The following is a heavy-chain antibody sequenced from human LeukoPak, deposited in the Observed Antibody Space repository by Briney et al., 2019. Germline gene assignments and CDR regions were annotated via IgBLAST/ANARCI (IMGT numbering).Heavy chain of an antibody. V-gene: IGHV4-34*01. D-gene: IGHD2-2*01. Sequence: SETLSLTCAVYGGSFSGYYWSWLRQPPGKGLEWIGEINHSGSTNYNPSLKSRVTISVDTSKNQFSLKLSSVTAADTAVYYCARYCSSTSCRAPYYSMDVWGKGTTVTVSS. J-gene: IGHJ6*04. CDR3: ARYCSSTSCRAPYYSMDV. CDR1: GGSFSGYY. CDR2: INHSGST.